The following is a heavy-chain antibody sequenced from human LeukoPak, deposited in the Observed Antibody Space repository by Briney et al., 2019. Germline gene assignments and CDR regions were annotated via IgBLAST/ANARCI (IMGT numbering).Heavy chain of an antibody. J-gene: IGHJ4*02. Sequence: KSSETLSLTCSVSGGSISNYYWSWIRQPPGKGLEWIGYLYYSGNTNYNPSLNYNPSLKSRVTISLDTSKNQFSLRLSSVTAADTAVYYCARHSYDILTGYPINFDYWGQGTLVTVSS. CDR3: ARHSYDILTGYPINFDY. D-gene: IGHD3-9*01. V-gene: IGHV4-59*08. CDR1: GGSISNYY. CDR2: LYYSGNT.